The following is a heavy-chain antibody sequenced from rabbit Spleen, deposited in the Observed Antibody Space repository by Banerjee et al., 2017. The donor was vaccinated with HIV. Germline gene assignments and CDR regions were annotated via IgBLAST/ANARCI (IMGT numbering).Heavy chain of an antibody. D-gene: IGHD8-1*01. CDR3: ARDTGSSFSTYGMDL. CDR2: IYSGSSGST. J-gene: IGHJ6*01. CDR1: GFSFSSSYY. V-gene: IGHV1S40*01. Sequence: QSLEESGGDQVKPGASLTLTCTASGFSFSSSYYMCWVRQAPGKGLEWIACIYSGSSGSTYYASWAKGRFTISKTSSTTVTLQMTSLTGTDTATYFCARDTGSSFSTYGMDLWGQGTLVTVS.